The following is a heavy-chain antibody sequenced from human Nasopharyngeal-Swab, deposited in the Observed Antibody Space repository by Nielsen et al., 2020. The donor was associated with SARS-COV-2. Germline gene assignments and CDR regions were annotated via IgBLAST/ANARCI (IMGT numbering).Heavy chain of an antibody. CDR2: IYWYADK. Sequence: SGPTLVKPTQTLTLTCTFSGFSLTTTGVRVGWIRQPPGKALEWHALIYWYADKRYRPSLKTRLTITKDTSKNQVVLTMTNMDHKDTGTYYCSHSVPSTWEGDWFYTWGQGTLVTVSS. V-gene: IGHV2-5*01. D-gene: IGHD1-26*01. CDR1: GFSLTTTGVR. J-gene: IGHJ5*02. CDR3: SHSVPSTWEGDWFYT.